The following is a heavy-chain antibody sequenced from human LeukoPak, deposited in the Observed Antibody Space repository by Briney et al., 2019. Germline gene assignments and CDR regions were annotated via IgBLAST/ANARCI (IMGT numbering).Heavy chain of an antibody. CDR2: IKQDGSGK. Sequence: PGGSLRLSCAASGFTFSNYWMSWVRQAPGKGLEWVAHIKQDGSGKYYVDSVKGRFTISRDNAKNSLYLQMNSLRAEDTAVYYCARALVGATDWGQGTLVTVSS. CDR3: ARALVGATD. D-gene: IGHD1-26*01. CDR1: GFTFSNYW. V-gene: IGHV3-7*05. J-gene: IGHJ4*02.